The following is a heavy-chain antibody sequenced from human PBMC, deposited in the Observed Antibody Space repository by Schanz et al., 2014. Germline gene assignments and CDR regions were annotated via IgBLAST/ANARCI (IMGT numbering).Heavy chain of an antibody. Sequence: QVQLQQWGAGLLKPSETLSLTCAVYGGSLSGYFWSWIRQPPGKGLEWIGDIGHSGNTNDNPSLKSRVPMSVETSKNQFSLNLSSVTAADTAVYYCARGRQQLGSFDYWGPGTLVSVSS. V-gene: IGHV4-34*01. CDR1: GGSLSGYF. D-gene: IGHD6-13*01. CDR3: ARGRQQLGSFDY. J-gene: IGHJ4*02. CDR2: IGHSGNT.